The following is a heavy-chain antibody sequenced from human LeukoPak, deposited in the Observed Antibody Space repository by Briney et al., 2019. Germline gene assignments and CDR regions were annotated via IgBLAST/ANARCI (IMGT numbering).Heavy chain of an antibody. V-gene: IGHV4-4*07. J-gene: IGHJ5*02. D-gene: IGHD6-13*01. Sequence: SETLSLTCTVSGGSISSYYWSWIRQPAGKGLEWIGRIYTSGSTNYNPSRKSRVTMSVDTSKNQFSLKLSSVTAADTAVYYCARGNSGYSSSWYPSPDNWFDPWGQGTLVTVSS. CDR2: IYTSGST. CDR3: ARGNSGYSSSWYPSPDNWFDP. CDR1: GGSISSYY.